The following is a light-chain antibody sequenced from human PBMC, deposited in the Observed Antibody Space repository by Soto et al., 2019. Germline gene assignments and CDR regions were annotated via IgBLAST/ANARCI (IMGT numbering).Light chain of an antibody. V-gene: IGKV3-11*01. Sequence: EMLLTQFQPPLSFSPGERPTLPCGASKRVSTYFAWYQQKPGQAPRLLIYDASNRATDIPAGFSGSGSGTDFTLTISSLESEDFAVYYCQQRGNWPRTFGQGTKMEIK. CDR3: QQRGNWPRT. J-gene: IGKJ2*01. CDR1: KRVSTY. CDR2: DAS.